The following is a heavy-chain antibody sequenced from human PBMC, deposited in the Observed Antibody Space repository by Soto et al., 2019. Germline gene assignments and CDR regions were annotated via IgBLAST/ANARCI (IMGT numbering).Heavy chain of an antibody. CDR2: INAGNGNT. J-gene: IGHJ6*02. D-gene: IGHD4-4*01. V-gene: IGHV1-3*01. CDR3: ARSNGLIEKPTTPYYYGMDV. Sequence: ASVKVSCKASGYIFTSYTMHRVRQAPGQRLEWMGWINAGNGNTKYSQKFQGRVTITRDTSASTAYMELSSLRSEDTAVYYCARSNGLIEKPTTPYYYGMDVWGQGTTVTVSS. CDR1: GYIFTSYT.